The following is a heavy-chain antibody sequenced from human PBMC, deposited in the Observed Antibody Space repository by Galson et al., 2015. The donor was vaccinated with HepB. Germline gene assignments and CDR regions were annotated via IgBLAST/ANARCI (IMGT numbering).Heavy chain of an antibody. CDR3: AKVKDNYSIHYYGMDV. Sequence: SLRLSCAASGFTFSIYGLHWVRQAPGKGLEWVAVISYDSTDKYYAGSVKGRFTISRDSSKNLLFLQMNSLRAEDTAVYYCAKVKDNYSIHYYGMDVWGQGTTVIVSS. CDR1: GFTFSIYG. V-gene: IGHV3-30*18. D-gene: IGHD4-11*01. CDR2: ISYDSTDK. J-gene: IGHJ6*02.